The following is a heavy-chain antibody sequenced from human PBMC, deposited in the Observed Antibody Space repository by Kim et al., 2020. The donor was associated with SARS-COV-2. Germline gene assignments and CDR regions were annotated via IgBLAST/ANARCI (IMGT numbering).Heavy chain of an antibody. J-gene: IGHJ4*02. CDR2: ISGSGGST. Sequence: GGSLRLSCAASGFTFSSYAMSWVRQAPGKGLEWVSAISGSGGSTYYADSVKGRFTISRDNSKNTLYLQMNSLIAEDTAVYYCAKGSFGVVIGYFDYWGQGTLVTVSS. CDR3: AKGSFGVVIGYFDY. CDR1: GFTFSSYA. D-gene: IGHD3-3*01. V-gene: IGHV3-23*01.